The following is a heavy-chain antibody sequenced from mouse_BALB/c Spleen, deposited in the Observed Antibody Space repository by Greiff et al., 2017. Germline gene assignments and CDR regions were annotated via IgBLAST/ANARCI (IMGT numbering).Heavy chain of an antibody. Sequence: EVHLVESGGGLVKPGGSLKLSCAASGFTFSSYAMSWVRQTPEKRLEWVASISSGGSTYYPDSVKGRFTISRDNARNILYLQMSSLRSEDTAMYYCARGYYGSSYYFDYWGQGTTLTVSS. D-gene: IGHD1-1*01. V-gene: IGHV5-6-5*01. J-gene: IGHJ2*01. CDR2: ISSGGST. CDR3: ARGYYGSSYYFDY. CDR1: GFTFSSYA.